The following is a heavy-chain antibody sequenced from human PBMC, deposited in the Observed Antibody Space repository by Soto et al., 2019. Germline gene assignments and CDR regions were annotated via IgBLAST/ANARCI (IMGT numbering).Heavy chain of an antibody. CDR3: ARFSSRSVHYYGSGSYAHAFDL. CDR1: GGYLSRGGYY. Sequence: SETLSLTCTDAGGYLSRGGYYWSWIRTHPGKGLEWIGYIYYSGSTYYNPSLKSRVTISVDTSKNQFSLKLSSVTAADTAVYYCARFSSRSVHYYGSGSYAHAFDLWGQGKRVTV. D-gene: IGHD3-10*01. CDR2: IYYSGST. J-gene: IGHJ3*01. V-gene: IGHV4-31*03.